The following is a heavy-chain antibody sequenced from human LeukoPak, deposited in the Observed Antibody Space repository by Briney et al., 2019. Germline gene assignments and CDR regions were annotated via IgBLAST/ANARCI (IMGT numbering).Heavy chain of an antibody. CDR1: GFSFSTYG. V-gene: IGHV3-30*18. D-gene: IGHD3-22*01. J-gene: IGHJ6*02. CDR3: AKSTAYSISMIVVIKPMDA. Sequence: GGSLRLSCAASGFSFSTYGLHWVRQAPGKGLEWVAVISYDGSNTYYTDSVRGRFTISRDNSKNTLYLQMNSLRAEDTAVYYCAKSTAYSISMIVVIKPMDAWGQGTTVTVSS. CDR2: ISYDGSNT.